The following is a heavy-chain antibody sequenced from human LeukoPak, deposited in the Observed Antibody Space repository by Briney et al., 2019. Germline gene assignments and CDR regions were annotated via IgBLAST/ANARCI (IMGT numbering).Heavy chain of an antibody. V-gene: IGHV4-34*01. CDR1: GGSFSGYY. Sequence: PSETLSLTCAVYGGSFSGYYWSWNRQPPGKGLEWIGEINHSGSTNYNPSLKSRVTISVDTSKNQFSLKLSSVTAADTAVYYCARYVWGSYPTFEDYWGQGTLVTVSS. CDR2: INHSGST. D-gene: IGHD3-16*02. CDR3: ARYVWGSYPTFEDY. J-gene: IGHJ4*02.